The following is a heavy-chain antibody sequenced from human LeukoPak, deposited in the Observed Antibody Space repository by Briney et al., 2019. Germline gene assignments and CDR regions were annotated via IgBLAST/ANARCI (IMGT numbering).Heavy chain of an antibody. D-gene: IGHD3-16*02. CDR3: ARSKLSGWFDP. Sequence: GGSLRLSCAASGFTFSSYAMHWVRQAPGKGLEWMAVISYDGSNKYYADSVKGRFTISRDNSKNTLYLQMNSLRAEDTAVYYCARSKLSGWFDPWGQGTLVTVSS. CDR2: ISYDGSNK. J-gene: IGHJ5*02. CDR1: GFTFSSYA. V-gene: IGHV3-30-3*01.